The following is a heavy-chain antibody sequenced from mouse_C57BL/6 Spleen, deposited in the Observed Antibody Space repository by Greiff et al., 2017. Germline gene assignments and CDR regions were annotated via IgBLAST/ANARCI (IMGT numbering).Heavy chain of an antibody. CDR3: ARGDYYGRFDY. J-gene: IGHJ2*01. D-gene: IGHD1-1*01. Sequence: QVQLKQSGPELVKPGASVKISCKASGYAFSSSWMNWVKQRPGKGLEWIGRIYPGDGDTNYNGKFKGKATLTADKSSSTAYMQLSSLTSEDSAVYFCARGDYYGRFDYWGQGTTLTVSS. V-gene: IGHV1-82*01. CDR1: GYAFSSSW. CDR2: IYPGDGDT.